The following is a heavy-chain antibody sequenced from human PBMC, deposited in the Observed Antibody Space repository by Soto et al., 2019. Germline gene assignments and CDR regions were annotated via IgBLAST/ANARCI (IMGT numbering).Heavy chain of an antibody. D-gene: IGHD3-10*01. V-gene: IGHV4-34*01. CDR3: ARGPRGSGKKSSGY. Sequence: QVQLQQWGAGLLKPSETLSLTCAVYGGSFSGYYWSWIRQPPGKGLEWIGEINHSGSTNYNPSLKRRVTISVDTSKNQFSLKLSSVTAADTAVYYGARGPRGSGKKSSGYWGQGTLVTVSS. J-gene: IGHJ4*02. CDR2: INHSGST. CDR1: GGSFSGYY.